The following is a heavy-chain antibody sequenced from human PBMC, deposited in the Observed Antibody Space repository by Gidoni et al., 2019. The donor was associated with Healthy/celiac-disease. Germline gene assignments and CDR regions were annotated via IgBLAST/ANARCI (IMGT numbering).Heavy chain of an antibody. CDR3: ARDQRGVRGLLITMVRGGGHAFDI. CDR2: IYTSGST. Sequence: QVQLQESGPGLVKPSQTLSLTCTVSGGSISSGSYYWSWIRQPAGKGLEWIGRIYTSGSTNYNPSLKSRVTISVDTSKNQFSLKLSSVTAADTAVYYCARDQRGVRGLLITMVRGGGHAFDIWGQGTMVTVSS. D-gene: IGHD3-10*01. CDR1: GGSISSGSYY. V-gene: IGHV4-61*02. J-gene: IGHJ3*02.